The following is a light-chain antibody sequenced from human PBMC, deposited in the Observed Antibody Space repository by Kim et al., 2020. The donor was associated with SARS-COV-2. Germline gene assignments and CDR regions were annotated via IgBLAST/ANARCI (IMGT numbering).Light chain of an antibody. J-gene: IGLJ2*01. Sequence: AAGKTARITFGGDNIGSKTVHWYQQKAGQAPVLAIYYHGDRPSGIPERFSGSNSGNTATLTIIRVEAGDEADYYCQVWDSSSDHRVFGGGTQLTVL. CDR3: QVWDSSSDHRV. CDR1: NIGSKT. V-gene: IGLV3-21*04. CDR2: YHG.